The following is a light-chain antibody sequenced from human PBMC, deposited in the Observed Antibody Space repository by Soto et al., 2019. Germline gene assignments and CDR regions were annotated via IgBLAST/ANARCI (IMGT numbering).Light chain of an antibody. CDR3: NSYTSRYTFV. CDR2: EVN. J-gene: IGLJ1*01. Sequence: QSALTQPPSASGSPGQSVTISCTGTSSDVGSCDYVSWYQQRPGKAPKLVIYEVNNRPSEVSNRFSGSKSGNTASLTISGLQPEDEADYYCNSYTSRYTFVLGTGTKVTVL. CDR1: SSDVGSCDY. V-gene: IGLV2-14*01.